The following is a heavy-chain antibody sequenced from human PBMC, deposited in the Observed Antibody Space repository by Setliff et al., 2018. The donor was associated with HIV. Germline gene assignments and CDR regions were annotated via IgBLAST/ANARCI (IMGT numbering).Heavy chain of an antibody. CDR3: ARARYMDV. CDR1: GFIFSPYW. Sequence: GGSLRLSCAASGFIFSPYWMHWVRQAPGKGLVWVSLINSDGSSTRYADSVKGRFTISRDNAKNTLYLQMNSLRAEDTAVYYCARARYMDVWGKGTTVTVSS. D-gene: IGHD6-6*01. J-gene: IGHJ6*03. V-gene: IGHV3-74*01. CDR2: INSDGSST.